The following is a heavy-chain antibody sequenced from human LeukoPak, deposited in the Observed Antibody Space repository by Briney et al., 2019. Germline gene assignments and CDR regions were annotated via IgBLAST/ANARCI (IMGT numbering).Heavy chain of an antibody. Sequence: SVKVSCKASGGTFSSYAISWVRQAPGHGLEWMGGIIPIFGTANYAQKFQGRVTITTDESTSTAYMELSSLRSEDTAVYYCARGRPNILTGYYPDYWGQGTLVTVSS. V-gene: IGHV1-69*05. CDR2: IIPIFGTA. D-gene: IGHD3-9*01. CDR1: GGTFSSYA. CDR3: ARGRPNILTGYYPDY. J-gene: IGHJ4*02.